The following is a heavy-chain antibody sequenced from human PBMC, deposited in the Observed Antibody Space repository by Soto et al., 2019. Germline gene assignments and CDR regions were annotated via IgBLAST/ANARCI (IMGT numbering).Heavy chain of an antibody. Sequence: SVKVSCKASGGTFSSYTISWVRQAPGQGLEWMGRIIPILGIANYAQKFQGRVTITADKSTSTAYMELSSLRSEDTAVYYCAGQGGYCSGGSCYYYYMDVWGKGTTVTVSS. CDR2: IIPILGIA. D-gene: IGHD2-15*01. CDR1: GGTFSSYT. J-gene: IGHJ6*03. V-gene: IGHV1-69*02. CDR3: AGQGGYCSGGSCYYYYMDV.